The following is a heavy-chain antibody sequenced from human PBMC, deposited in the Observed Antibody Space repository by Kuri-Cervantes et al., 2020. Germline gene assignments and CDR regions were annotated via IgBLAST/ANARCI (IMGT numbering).Heavy chain of an antibody. CDR3: ARVDPAYGGKSHVFDY. CDR1: GYTFTSYG. Sequence: ASVKVSCKASGYTFTSYGISWVRQAPGQGLEWMGWISAYNGNTNYAQKLQGRVTMTRDTSTSTVYMELSSLRSEDTAVYYCARVDPAYGGKSHVFDYWGQGTLVTVSS. CDR2: ISAYNGNT. V-gene: IGHV1-18*01. D-gene: IGHD4-23*01. J-gene: IGHJ4*02.